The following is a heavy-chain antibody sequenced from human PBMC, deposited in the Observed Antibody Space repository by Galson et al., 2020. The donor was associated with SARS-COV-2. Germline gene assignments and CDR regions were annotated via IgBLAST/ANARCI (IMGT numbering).Heavy chain of an antibody. CDR3: AGVRYCSGGSCYG. CDR1: GFTFSSYW. Sequence: GESLKISCAVSGFTFSSYWMHWVRQAPGKGLVWVSRIRDDGRSTTYADSVKGRFTISRDNAKSTLYLQMNSLRAEDTAVYYCAGVRYCSGGSCYGWGQGTLVTVSP. CDR2: IRDDGRST. D-gene: IGHD2-15*01. J-gene: IGHJ4*02. V-gene: IGHV3-74*01.